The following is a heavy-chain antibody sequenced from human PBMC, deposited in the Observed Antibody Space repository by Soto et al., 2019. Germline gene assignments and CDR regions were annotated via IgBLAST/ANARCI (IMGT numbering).Heavy chain of an antibody. V-gene: IGHV3-30*18. J-gene: IGHJ4*02. CDR1: GYTFSQFG. D-gene: IGHD3-10*01. CDR2: ISFDGRET. CDR3: AKKMNGVTSIPCNIDY. Sequence: QVQLVESGGGVVQPGRSLRLSCSASGYTFSQFGMHWVRRAPGKGLEWVAVISFDGRETYYSDSVKGRFTISSDNSKNTLYLQVNSLRADDTAVYYCAKKMNGVTSIPCNIDYWGQGTLVTVSS.